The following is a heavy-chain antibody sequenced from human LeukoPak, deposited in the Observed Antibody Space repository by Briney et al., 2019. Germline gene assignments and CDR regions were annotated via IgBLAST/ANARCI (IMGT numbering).Heavy chain of an antibody. D-gene: IGHD2-15*01. CDR3: ARDFGYCSGGSCYDEIRDY. J-gene: IGHJ4*02. Sequence: SVKVSCKASGGTFSSYAISWVRQAPGQGLEWMGRIIPILGTANYAQKSQGRATITTDESTSTAYMELSSLRSEDTAVYYCARDFGYCSGGSCYDEIRDYWGQGTLVTVSS. CDR2: IIPILGTA. V-gene: IGHV1-69*11. CDR1: GGTFSSYA.